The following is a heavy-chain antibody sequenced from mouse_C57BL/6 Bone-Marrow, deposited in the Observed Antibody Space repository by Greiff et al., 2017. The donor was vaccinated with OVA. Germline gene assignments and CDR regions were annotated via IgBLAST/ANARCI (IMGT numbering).Heavy chain of an antibody. Sequence: VQLQQPGAELVMPGASVKLSCKASGYTFTSYWMHWVKQRPGQGLEWIGEIDPSDSYTNYNQKFKGKSTLTVDKSSSTAYMQLSSLTSEDSAVYYCAREAENCYYPFYYAMDYWGQGTSVTVSS. CDR1: GYTFTSYW. J-gene: IGHJ4*01. CDR2: IDPSDSYT. CDR3: AREAENCYYPFYYAMDY. D-gene: IGHD2-3*01. V-gene: IGHV1-69*01.